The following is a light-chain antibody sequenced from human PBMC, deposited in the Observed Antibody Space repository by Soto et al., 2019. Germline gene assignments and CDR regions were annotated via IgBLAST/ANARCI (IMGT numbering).Light chain of an antibody. CDR1: QSVSSSF. CDR3: QQHGSAPYT. Sequence: EIVLTQSPGTLSLSPGEGATLSCRASQSVSSSFLAWYQQTPGQAPRLLSYGASSRATGIPDRFSGSGSGSDFTLVISRQETEDFAVNYCQQHGSAPYTFGQGNKLQLK. J-gene: IGKJ2*01. CDR2: GAS. V-gene: IGKV3-20*01.